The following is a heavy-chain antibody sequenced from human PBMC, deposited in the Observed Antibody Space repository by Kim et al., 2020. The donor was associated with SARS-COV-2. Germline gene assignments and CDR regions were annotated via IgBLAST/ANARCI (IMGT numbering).Heavy chain of an antibody. J-gene: IGHJ5*02. V-gene: IGHV3-7*01. D-gene: IGHD1-7*01. Sequence: GGSLRLSCAASGFTFSTYWMTWVRQAPGKGLEWVANINQDGSEKYYVDSVKGRFTISRDNAKNSLYLQMNSLRAEDTAVYYCARGWNCGWFDPWGQGTLVTVS. CDR2: INQDGSEK. CDR3: ARGWNCGWFDP. CDR1: GFTFSTYW.